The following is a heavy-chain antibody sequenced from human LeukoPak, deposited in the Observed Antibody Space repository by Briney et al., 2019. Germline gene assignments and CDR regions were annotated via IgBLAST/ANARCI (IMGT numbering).Heavy chain of an antibody. CDR3: AKPRVWSSSWYLGDFDY. CDR1: GFTFSSYA. Sequence: GGSLRLSCAASGFTFSSYAMSWVRQAPGKGLEWVSAISGSGGSTYYADSVKGRFTISRDNSKNTLYLQMNSLRAEDTAVYYCAKPRVWSSSWYLGDFDYWGQGTLVTVSS. J-gene: IGHJ4*02. V-gene: IGHV3-23*01. D-gene: IGHD6-13*01. CDR2: ISGSGGST.